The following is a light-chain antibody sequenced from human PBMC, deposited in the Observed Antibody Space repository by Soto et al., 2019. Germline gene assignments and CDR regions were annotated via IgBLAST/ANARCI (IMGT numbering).Light chain of an antibody. CDR1: QSVSIW. J-gene: IGKJ2*01. Sequence: DIQMTQSPSTLSASVGDRVTITCRASQSVSIWLAWYQHKPGKAPRLLIYDAASLKTGVPSRFSGSGSGTNFTLTISSLQPDDFATYYCQYDSSFGQGTKVDIK. CDR2: DAA. CDR3: QYDSS. V-gene: IGKV1-5*01.